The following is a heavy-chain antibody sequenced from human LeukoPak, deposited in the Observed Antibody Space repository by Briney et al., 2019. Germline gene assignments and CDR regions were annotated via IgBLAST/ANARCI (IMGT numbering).Heavy chain of an antibody. V-gene: IGHV3-48*01. CDR3: ARGYNVDY. D-gene: IGHD1-14*01. J-gene: IGHJ4*02. CDR1: GLTFSSYS. Sequence: GGSLRLSCAASGLTFSSYSMNWVRQAPGKGLEWVSYISSSSSTIYYADSVKGRFTISRDNAKNSLYLQMNSLRAEDTAVYYCARGYNVDYWGQGTPVTVSS. CDR2: ISSSSSTI.